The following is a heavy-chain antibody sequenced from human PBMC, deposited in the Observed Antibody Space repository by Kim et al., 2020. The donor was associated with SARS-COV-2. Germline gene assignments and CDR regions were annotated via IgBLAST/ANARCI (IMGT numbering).Heavy chain of an antibody. CDR3: AKSHLWGSGYPDY. J-gene: IGHJ4*02. D-gene: IGHD3-16*01. Sequence: YADSVKGRFTISRDNSKNTLYLQMNSLRAEDTAVYYCAKSHLWGSGYPDYWGQGTLVTVSS. V-gene: IGHV3-23*01.